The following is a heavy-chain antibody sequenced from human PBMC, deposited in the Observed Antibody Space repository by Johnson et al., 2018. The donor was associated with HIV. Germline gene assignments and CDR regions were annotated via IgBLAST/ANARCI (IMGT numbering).Heavy chain of an antibody. CDR2: IRYDGSNK. D-gene: IGHD6-13*01. Sequence: QVQLVESGGGVVQPGGSLRLSCAASAFTFSSFGMHWVRQAPGKGLEWVSFIRYDGSNKYYADSVKGRFTISRDNSKNTLYLQMNSLRAEDTAVYYCARDGLAARVVGAFDIWGQGTMVTVSS. V-gene: IGHV3-30*02. J-gene: IGHJ3*02. CDR1: AFTFSSFG. CDR3: ARDGLAARVVGAFDI.